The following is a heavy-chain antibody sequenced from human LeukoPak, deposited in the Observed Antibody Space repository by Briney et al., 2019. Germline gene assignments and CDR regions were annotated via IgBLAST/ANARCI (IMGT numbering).Heavy chain of an antibody. Sequence: GGSLRLSCAASGFTFSSYAMSWVRQAPGKGLEWVSAIGGSGGSTYYADSVKGRFTISRDNSKNTLYLQMNSLRAEDTAVYYCAKAGVGYSSSWYDYWGQGTLVTVSS. V-gene: IGHV3-23*01. J-gene: IGHJ4*02. CDR2: IGGSGGST. D-gene: IGHD6-13*01. CDR3: AKAGVGYSSSWYDY. CDR1: GFTFSSYA.